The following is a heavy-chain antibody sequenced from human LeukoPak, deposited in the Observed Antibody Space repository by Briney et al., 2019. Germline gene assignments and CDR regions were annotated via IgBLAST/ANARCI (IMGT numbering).Heavy chain of an antibody. CDR1: GGSFSGYY. CDR2: INHSGST. D-gene: IGHD6-13*01. V-gene: IGHV4-34*01. J-gene: IGHJ3*02. Sequence: PSETLSLTCAVYGGSFSGYYWSWIRQPPGKGLEWIGEINHSGSTNYNPSLKSRVTISVDTSKNQFSLKLSSVTAADTAVYYCARAIAAAGLHAFDIWGQGTMVTVSS. CDR3: ARAIAAAGLHAFDI.